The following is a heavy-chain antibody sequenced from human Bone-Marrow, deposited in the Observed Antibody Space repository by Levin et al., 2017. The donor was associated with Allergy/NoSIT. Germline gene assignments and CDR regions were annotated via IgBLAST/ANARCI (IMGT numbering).Heavy chain of an antibody. Sequence: GGSLRLSCAASGFTFDDFAMHWVRQAPEKGLEWVSGINWNSNTIDYADSVKGRFTISRDNAKNSLYLQMNSLRPEDTAFYYCAKVPSSFGGSYYFHHWGRGALVTVSS. J-gene: IGHJ1*01. CDR2: INWNSNTI. CDR1: GFTFDDFA. CDR3: AKVPSSFGGSYYFHH. D-gene: IGHD3-16*01. V-gene: IGHV3-9*01.